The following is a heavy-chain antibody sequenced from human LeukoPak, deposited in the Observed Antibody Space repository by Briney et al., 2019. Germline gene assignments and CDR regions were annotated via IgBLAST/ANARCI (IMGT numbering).Heavy chain of an antibody. V-gene: IGHV1-8*01. CDR1: GYTFTSYD. CDR2: MNPISGNT. Sequence: ASVKVSCKASGYTFTSYDINWVRQATGQGLEWMGWMNPISGNTGHAQKFQGRVTMTRDTSISTAYMELSSLRSEDTAVYYCAREVPPLLWFGEYPFRFDYWGQGTLVTVSS. CDR3: AREVPPLLWFGEYPFRFDY. J-gene: IGHJ4*02. D-gene: IGHD3-10*01.